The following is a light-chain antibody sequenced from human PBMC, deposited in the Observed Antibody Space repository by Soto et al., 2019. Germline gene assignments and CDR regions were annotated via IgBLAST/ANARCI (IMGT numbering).Light chain of an antibody. CDR3: QHYYSYPWT. V-gene: IGKV1-8*01. CDR2: AAS. CDR1: QDISNY. J-gene: IGKJ1*01. Sequence: AIRMTQSPSSLSASTGDRVTITCRASQDISNYLVWYQQKPGKAPKVLIHAASTLQGGVSSRFSGSGSGTYFTLTINRLQSEDFATYYCQHYYSYPWTFAKGPRWKS.